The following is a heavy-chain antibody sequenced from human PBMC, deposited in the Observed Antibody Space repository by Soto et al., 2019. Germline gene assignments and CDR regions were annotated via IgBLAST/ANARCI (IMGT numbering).Heavy chain of an antibody. CDR2: INHSGST. Sequence: SETLSLTCAVHGGSFSGYYWSWIRQPPGKGLEWIGEINHSGSTNYNPSLKSRVTISVDTSKNQFSLKLSSVTAADTAVYYCARQDGGIGGSYYRGAFDIWGQGTMVTVSS. CDR1: GGSFSGYY. V-gene: IGHV4-34*01. J-gene: IGHJ3*02. D-gene: IGHD2-15*01. CDR3: ARQDGGIGGSYYRGAFDI.